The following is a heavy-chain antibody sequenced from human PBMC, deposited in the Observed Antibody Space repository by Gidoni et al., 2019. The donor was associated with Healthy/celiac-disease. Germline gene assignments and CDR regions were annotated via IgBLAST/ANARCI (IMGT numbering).Heavy chain of an antibody. CDR3: ARANRRGPSTVTR. D-gene: IGHD4-17*01. CDR1: GGSFRGYY. Sequence: VHLHQWGAGLLKPSETLSLTCAVYGGSFRGYYWSWIRPPPGKGLEWIGEINHSGSTNYNPSLKSRVTISVDTSKNQFSLKLSSVTAADTAVYYCARANRRGPSTVTRWGQGTLVTVSS. V-gene: IGHV4-34*01. J-gene: IGHJ4*02. CDR2: INHSGST.